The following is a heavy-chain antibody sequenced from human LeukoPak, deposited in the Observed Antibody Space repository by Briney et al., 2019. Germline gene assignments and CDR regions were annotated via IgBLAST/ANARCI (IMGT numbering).Heavy chain of an antibody. V-gene: IGHV1-46*01. D-gene: IGHD3-10*01. CDR3: ARGTLYYGSGIYPHPGKYYFDY. CDR1: GYTFTSYY. CDR2: INPSDSST. Sequence: ASVKVSCKASGYTFTSYYIHWVRQAPGQGLEWMGIINPSDSSTTYAQKFQARVTMTRDTSTSTVYMELSSLRSEDTAVYYCARGTLYYGSGIYPHPGKYYFDYWGQGTLVTVSS. J-gene: IGHJ4*02.